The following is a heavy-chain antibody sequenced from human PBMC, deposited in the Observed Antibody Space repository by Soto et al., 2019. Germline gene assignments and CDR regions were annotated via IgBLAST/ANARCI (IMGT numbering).Heavy chain of an antibody. CDR2: IYNSGST. V-gene: IGHV4-30-2*01. J-gene: IGHJ4*02. CDR3: ARGHDANND. D-gene: IGHD2-8*01. CDR1: GGSISSGGYS. Sequence: QVQLQESGSGLVKPSQTLSLTCAVSGGSISSGGYSWSWIRQPPRKGLEWIGYIYNSGSTYYNPSLKSRVTISIDTSKNQFALKLNAVTAADTAVYCCARGHDANNDWGQGTLVTVSS.